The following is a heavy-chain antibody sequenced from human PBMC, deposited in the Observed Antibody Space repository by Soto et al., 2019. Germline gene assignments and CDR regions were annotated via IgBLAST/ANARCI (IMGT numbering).Heavy chain of an antibody. D-gene: IGHD6-25*01. Sequence: EMQLVETGGGLIQPGGSLRLSCVASGFTVRNNFMSWVRQAPGRGLEWVSSIYSGGDTFYANSVRGRFIISRDNDNNNEYLQMNSLRAEDTAIYYCARSASGTWNSWFGPWCQGTLVTVA. J-gene: IGHJ5*02. CDR3: ARSASGTWNSWFGP. CDR2: IYSGGDT. CDR1: GFTVRNNF. V-gene: IGHV3-53*02.